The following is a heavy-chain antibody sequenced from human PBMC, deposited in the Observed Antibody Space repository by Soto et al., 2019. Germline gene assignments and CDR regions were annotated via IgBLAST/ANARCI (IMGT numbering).Heavy chain of an antibody. CDR3: AKRFRGVLLNPEVG. D-gene: IGHD3-10*01. J-gene: IGHJ4*02. Sequence: EVQLLESGGDLVQPGGSLRLSCAASGLTFSSYAMSWVRQAPGKGLEWVAVISGSGGYTDYADSVKGRFTISRDNSKNTLYLQMNSLRAEDTALYYCAKRFRGVLLNPEVGWGQGTLVTVSS. CDR1: GLTFSSYA. V-gene: IGHV3-23*01. CDR2: ISGSGGYT.